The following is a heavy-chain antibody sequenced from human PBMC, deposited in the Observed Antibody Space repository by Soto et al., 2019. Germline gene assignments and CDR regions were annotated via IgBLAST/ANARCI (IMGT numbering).Heavy chain of an antibody. J-gene: IGHJ6*02. D-gene: IGHD3-10*01. CDR3: DREYYYGSGRGDYYYYGLDV. V-gene: IGHV1-46*03. Sequence: ASVKVSCKASGYTFTSYYMHWVRQAPGQGLEWMGIINPSGGSTSYAQKFQGRVTMTRDTSTSTVYMELSSLRSEDTAVYYCDREYYYGSGRGDYYYYGLDVWGQGTTVTVSS. CDR2: INPSGGST. CDR1: GYTFTSYY.